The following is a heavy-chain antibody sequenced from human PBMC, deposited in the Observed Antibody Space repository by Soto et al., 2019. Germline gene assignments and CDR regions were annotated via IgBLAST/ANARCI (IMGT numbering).Heavy chain of an antibody. V-gene: IGHV2-5*02. Sequence: QITLKESGPTLVTPTQTLTLTCTFSGFSLSTSAVGVGWFRQPPGKALEWLTLIYWDDDNHYSPSLQSRLSITKDTSKNQVVLKMTHMDPVDTATYYCAHGSGWLFDFWGQGARVTVSS. CDR3: AHGSGWLFDF. D-gene: IGHD6-19*01. J-gene: IGHJ4*02. CDR2: IYWDDDN. CDR1: GFSLSTSAVG.